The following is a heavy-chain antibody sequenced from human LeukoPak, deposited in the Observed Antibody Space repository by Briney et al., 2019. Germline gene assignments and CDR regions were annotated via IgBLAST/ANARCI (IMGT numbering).Heavy chain of an antibody. D-gene: IGHD2-8*01. J-gene: IGHJ4*02. CDR3: SRENGAFSPFGY. CDR1: GGSISNTNW. V-gene: IGHV4-4*02. CDR2: ISLTGLT. Sequence: SETLSLTCGVSGGSISNTNWWSLVRQPPGQGLECIGEISLTGLTHYNPSLESRVTVSLDKSKNQLSLNLTSVTAADTAVYYCSRENGAFSPFGYWGQGTLVTVLS.